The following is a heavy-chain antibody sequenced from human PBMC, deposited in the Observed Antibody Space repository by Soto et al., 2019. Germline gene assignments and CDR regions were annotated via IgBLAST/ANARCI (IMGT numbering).Heavy chain of an antibody. D-gene: IGHD2-21*02. V-gene: IGHV3-48*01. CDR2: ITSGSDTV. CDR1: GFTFTSNS. J-gene: IGHJ4*02. CDR3: ARGRVGTAYFDY. Sequence: GGSLRLSCAASGFTFTSNSMNWVRQAPGKGPEWISYITSGSDTVHYADSVKGRFTISRDNAKNSLYLQMNSLRAEDTAVYYCARGRVGTAYFDYWGQGALVTVSS.